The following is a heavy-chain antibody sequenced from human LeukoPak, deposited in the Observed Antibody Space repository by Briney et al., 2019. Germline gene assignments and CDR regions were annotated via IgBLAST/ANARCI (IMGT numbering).Heavy chain of an antibody. J-gene: IGHJ4*02. Sequence: ASVKVSCKASGYTFTGYYMHWVRQAPGQGLEWMGWINPNSGGTNYAQKFQGRVTMTRDTSISTAYMELSRLRSDDTAVYYCARAWVRGATPLFYWGQGTLLTVSS. V-gene: IGHV1-2*02. CDR2: INPNSGGT. CDR3: ARAWVRGATPLFY. CDR1: GYTFTGYY. D-gene: IGHD3-10*01.